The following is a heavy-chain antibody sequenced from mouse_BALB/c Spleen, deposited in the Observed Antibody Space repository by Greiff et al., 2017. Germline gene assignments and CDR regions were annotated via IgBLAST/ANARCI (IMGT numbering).Heavy chain of an antibody. V-gene: IGHV5-2*01. Sequence: VQLKESGGGLVQPGESLKLSCESNEYEFPSHDMSWVRKTPEKRLELVAAINSDGGSTYYPDTMERRFTISRDNPKNTLFLQMTSLRSEDTAMYYCARSDYDGLFDYWGQGTTLTVSS. CDR1: EYEFPSHD. D-gene: IGHD2-3*01. CDR2: INSDGGST. J-gene: IGHJ2*01. CDR3: ARSDYDGLFDY.